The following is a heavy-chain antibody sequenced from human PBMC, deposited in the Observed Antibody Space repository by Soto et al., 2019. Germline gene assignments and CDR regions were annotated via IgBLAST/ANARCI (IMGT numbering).Heavy chain of an antibody. CDR2: IYRNGST. CDR1: GGSISSGTYS. J-gene: IGHJ4*02. Sequence: QMHLQESGSGLVKPSQTLSLTCAVSGGSISSGTYSWSWIRQPPGKGLEWIGHIYRNGSTYFNPSLTSRVTISIDRSKNQFSLKLSSVTAADTAVYYCARGEGAARLVFDYWGQGTLVTVSS. D-gene: IGHD6-6*01. V-gene: IGHV4-30-2*01. CDR3: ARGEGAARLVFDY.